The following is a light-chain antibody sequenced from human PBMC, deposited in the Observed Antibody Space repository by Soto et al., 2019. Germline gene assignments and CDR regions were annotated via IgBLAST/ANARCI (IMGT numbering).Light chain of an antibody. CDR2: GAS. J-gene: IGKJ5*01. CDR1: QHIAGY. CDR3: QQDYSFPIT. Sequence: QLTLQTSTVSVXVSEXVTIXXRASQHIAGYLAWYQHEPGITPELLIHGASRVQSGFPARFSASGSGTDFTLSISSLHPEDFATYYCQQDYSFPITFAHGTILEIK. V-gene: IGKV1D-12*01.